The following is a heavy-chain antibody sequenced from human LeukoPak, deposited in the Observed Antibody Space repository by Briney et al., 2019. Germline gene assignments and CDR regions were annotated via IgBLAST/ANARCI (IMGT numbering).Heavy chain of an antibody. J-gene: IGHJ6*02. V-gene: IGHV1-8*01. D-gene: IGHD3-3*01. CDR3: ARGGYYDFWSGSQPYYYGMDV. Sequence: ASVKVSCKASGYTFTSYDISWVRQATGQGLEWMGWMNPNSGNTGYAQKFQGRVTMTRNTSISTAYMELSSLRSEDTAVYYCARGGYYDFWSGSQPYYYGMDVWGQGTTVTVSS. CDR1: GYTFTSYD. CDR2: MNPNSGNT.